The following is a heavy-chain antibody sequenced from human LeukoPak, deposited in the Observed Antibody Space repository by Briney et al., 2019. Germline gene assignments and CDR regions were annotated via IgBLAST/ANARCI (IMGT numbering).Heavy chain of an antibody. CDR1: GFTFSHYW. CDR3: GRADWGSIDY. J-gene: IGHJ4*02. V-gene: IGHV3-7*01. D-gene: IGHD7-27*01. Sequence: GGSLRLSCAASGFTFSHYWMTWVRQAPGKGLECVAIIRPDANNGSYVDSVKGRFTISRDNAKNSLYLQVNSLRAEDTGVYFCGRADWGSIDYWGQGALVTVSS. CDR2: IRPDANNG.